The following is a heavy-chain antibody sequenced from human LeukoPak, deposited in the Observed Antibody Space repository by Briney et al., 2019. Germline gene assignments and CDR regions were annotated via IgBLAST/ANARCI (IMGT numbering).Heavy chain of an antibody. V-gene: IGHV4-59*01. Sequence: PSETLSLTCTVSGGSISSYYWSWIRQPPGKGLEWIGYIYYSGSTNYNPSLKSRVTISVDTSKNQFSLKLSSVTAADTAVYYCARELRVAAAQSYWYFDLWGRGTLVTVSS. CDR3: ARELRVAAAQSYWYFDL. CDR1: GGSISSYY. D-gene: IGHD6-13*01. CDR2: IYYSGST. J-gene: IGHJ2*01.